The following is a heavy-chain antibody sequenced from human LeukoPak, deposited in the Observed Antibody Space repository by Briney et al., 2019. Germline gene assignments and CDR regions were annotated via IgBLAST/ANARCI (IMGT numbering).Heavy chain of an antibody. CDR1: GYTFTSYG. CDR3: ARDRQGSGYFRY. V-gene: IGHV1-18*01. CDR2: ISAYNGNT. D-gene: IGHD3-22*01. Sequence: GASVKVTCKSSGYTFTSYGFSWLRQPPAQGLEWVGLISAYNGNTNYAQKLQGRVSITTDTSTSTTYMELRSLTSDDTAVYYCARDRQGSGYFRYSGQGTLGTVSS. J-gene: IGHJ4*02.